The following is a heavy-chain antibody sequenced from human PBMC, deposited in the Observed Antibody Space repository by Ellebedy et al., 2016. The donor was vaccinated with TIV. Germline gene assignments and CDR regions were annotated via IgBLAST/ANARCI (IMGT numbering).Heavy chain of an antibody. J-gene: IGHJ4*02. CDR1: GFIFSSYA. CDR3: ARDRVHYAHFDY. D-gene: IGHD4-17*01. CDR2: ISYDGSNK. Sequence: GESLKISCAASGFIFSSYAMHWVRQAPGKGLEWVAVISYDGSNKYYADSVKGRFTISRDNSKNTLYLQMNSLRAEDTAVYYCARDRVHYAHFDYWGQGTLFTVSS. V-gene: IGHV3-30-3*01.